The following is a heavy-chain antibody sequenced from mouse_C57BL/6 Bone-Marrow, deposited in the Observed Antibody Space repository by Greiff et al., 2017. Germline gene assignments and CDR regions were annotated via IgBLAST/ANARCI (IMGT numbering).Heavy chain of an antibody. CDR3: ARRSKNYFDY. V-gene: IGHV1-80*01. CDR1: GYAFSSYW. CDR2: IYPGDGDT. D-gene: IGHD2-5*01. Sequence: VQLKESGAELVKPGASVKISCKASGYAFSSYWMNWVKQRPGKGLEWIGQIYPGDGDTNYNGKFKGKATLTADKSSSTAYMQLSSLTSEDSAVYFCARRSKNYFDYWGQGTTLTVSS. J-gene: IGHJ2*01.